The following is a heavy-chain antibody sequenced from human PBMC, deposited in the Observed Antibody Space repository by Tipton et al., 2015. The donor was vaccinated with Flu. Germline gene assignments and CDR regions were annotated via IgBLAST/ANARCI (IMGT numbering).Heavy chain of an antibody. CDR3: ARLSYYDVDLKNFYFDY. J-gene: IGHJ4*02. Sequence: LRLSCTVSSGSIRSTNYFCAWIRQPPGKGLELIGSVYPSGTTYYNPSLKSRVTISVDTSKNQFSLNLNSATAADTAIYYCARLSYYDVDLKNFYFDYWGQGALVTVSS. V-gene: IGHV4-39*07. D-gene: IGHD3-10*02. CDR2: VYPSGTT. CDR1: SGSIRSTNYF.